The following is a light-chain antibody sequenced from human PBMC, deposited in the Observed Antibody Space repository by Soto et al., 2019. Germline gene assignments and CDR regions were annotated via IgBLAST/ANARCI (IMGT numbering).Light chain of an antibody. Sequence: EIVVTQSPATLSVSPGERATLSCRASQSVGNNFAWYQQKPGQPPRLLIFATSTRATGVPARFSGSGSGTEFTLTICSLQSEDFAVYYCQQYGDWPLTFGGGAKVEIE. J-gene: IGKJ4*01. CDR1: QSVGNN. V-gene: IGKV3-15*01. CDR2: ATS. CDR3: QQYGDWPLT.